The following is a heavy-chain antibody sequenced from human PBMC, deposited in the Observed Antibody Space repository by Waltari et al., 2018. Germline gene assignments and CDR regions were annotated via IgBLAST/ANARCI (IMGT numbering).Heavy chain of an antibody. CDR3: ATGIAVAANWFDP. V-gene: IGHV4-39*07. Sequence: QLQLQESGPGLVKPSETLSLTCTVSGGSISSSSYYWGWIRQPPGKGLEWIGSIYYSGSTYYTPSLNRRVTISVDTSKNQFSLKLSSVTAADTAVYYCATGIAVAANWFDPWGQGTLVTVSS. CDR2: IYYSGST. CDR1: GGSISSSSYY. D-gene: IGHD6-19*01. J-gene: IGHJ5*02.